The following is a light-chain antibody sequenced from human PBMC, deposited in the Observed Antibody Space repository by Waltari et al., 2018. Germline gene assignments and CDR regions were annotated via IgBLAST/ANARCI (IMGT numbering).Light chain of an antibody. CDR1: QSVSSY. CDR3: QQRSNWPLT. Sequence: EIVLTQSPATLSLSPRERATLSCRASQSVSSYFAWYQQKPGQPTSLPIHQPSXRXXXXPXXXXXXXXXXXXXXXXXSLEPEDFAVYYCQQRSNWPLTFGGGTKVEIK. CDR2: QPS. V-gene: IGKV3-11*01. J-gene: IGKJ4*01.